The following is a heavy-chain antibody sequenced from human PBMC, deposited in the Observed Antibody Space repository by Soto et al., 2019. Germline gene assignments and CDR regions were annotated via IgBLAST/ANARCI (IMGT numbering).Heavy chain of an antibody. J-gene: IGHJ6*02. Sequence: PSETLSLTCTVSGGSISSYYWSWIRQPPGKGLEWIGDIYYSGSTNYNPSLKSRVTISVDTSKNQFSLKLSSVTAADTAVYYCARAHRPPRGYGMDVWGQGTTVTVSS. CDR2: IYYSGST. D-gene: IGHD3-10*01. CDR1: GGSISSYY. V-gene: IGHV4-59*01. CDR3: ARAHRPPRGYGMDV.